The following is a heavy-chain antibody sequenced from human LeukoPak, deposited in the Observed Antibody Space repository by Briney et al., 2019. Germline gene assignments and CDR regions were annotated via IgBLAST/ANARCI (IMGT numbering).Heavy chain of an antibody. CDR2: IYLGDSDT. CDR3: ARHSSMGAVAGTEFDY. CDR1: GYRFTSYW. Sequence: GESLKISCQGSGYRFTSYWIGWVRQVPGKGLEWMGIIYLGDSDTRYSPSFQGQVTISADKSISTAYLQWSSLKASDTAMYYCARHSSMGAVAGTEFDYWGQGTLVTVSS. D-gene: IGHD6-19*01. J-gene: IGHJ4*02. V-gene: IGHV5-51*01.